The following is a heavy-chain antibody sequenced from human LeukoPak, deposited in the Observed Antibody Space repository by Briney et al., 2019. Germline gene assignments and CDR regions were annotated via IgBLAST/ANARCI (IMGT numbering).Heavy chain of an antibody. CDR2: ISGSGGGT. V-gene: IGHV3-23*01. D-gene: IGHD3-9*01. CDR1: GLTLSSYD. J-gene: IGHJ4*02. CDR3: AKAYDLLTGSPRLRAFDY. Sequence: GGSHRLSRAASGLTLSSYDMPWVRQAPGKGLECVSAISGSGGGTYYADSVRGRFTISRDNYKNTLYLQMNSLRAEDTAVYYCAKAYDLLTGSPRLRAFDYWGQGTLVTVSS.